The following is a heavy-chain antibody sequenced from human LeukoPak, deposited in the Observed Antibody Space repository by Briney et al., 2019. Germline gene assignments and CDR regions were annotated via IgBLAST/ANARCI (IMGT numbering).Heavy chain of an antibody. J-gene: IGHJ1*01. CDR3: ARETSSAEYFQH. V-gene: IGHV1-46*01. CDR2: INPSGGST. Sequence: ASVKVSCKASGYTFTSYYRHWVRQAPGQGLEWMGIINPSGGSTSYAQKFQGRVTMTRDTSTSTVYMELSSLRSEDTAVYYCARETSSAEYFQHWGQGTLVTVSS. CDR1: GYTFTSYY.